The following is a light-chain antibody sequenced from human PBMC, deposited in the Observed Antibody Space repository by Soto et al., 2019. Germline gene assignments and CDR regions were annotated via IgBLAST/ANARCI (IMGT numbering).Light chain of an antibody. Sequence: AIQMTQSPSSLSVSVGDRVTITCRASQDIRTELGWYQQKPGKAPRLLIYGAFSLQSGVPSRFSGSGSGTDFTLTISSLQPDDLATYYCLQHFKYPRTFGQGTKVEV. V-gene: IGKV1-6*01. CDR1: QDIRTE. CDR2: GAF. CDR3: LQHFKYPRT. J-gene: IGKJ1*01.